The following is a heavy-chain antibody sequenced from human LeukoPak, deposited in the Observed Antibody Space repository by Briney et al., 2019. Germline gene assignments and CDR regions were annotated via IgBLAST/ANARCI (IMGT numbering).Heavy chain of an antibody. J-gene: IGHJ4*02. D-gene: IGHD3-3*02. CDR1: GFTFSSYA. CDR2: ISYDGSNK. CDR3: ARPRFSSFDY. V-gene: IGHV3-30-3*01. Sequence: GGSLRLSCAASGFTFSSYAMHWVRQAPGKGLEWVAVISYDGSNKYYADSVKGRFTISRDNSKNTLYLQMNSLRAEDTAVYYCARPRFSSFDYWGQGTLVTVSS.